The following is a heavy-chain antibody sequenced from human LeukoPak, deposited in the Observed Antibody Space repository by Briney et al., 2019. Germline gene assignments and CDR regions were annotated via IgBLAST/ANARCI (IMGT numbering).Heavy chain of an antibody. CDR3: ARDPGRGYYPRVGYYSGTIV. D-gene: IGHD3-22*01. CDR1: GFTFSSYG. J-gene: IGHJ6*02. Sequence: GGSLRLSCAASGFTFSSYGMNWVRQAPGKGLEWVSSISSSSSYIYYADSVKGRFTISRDNAKNSLYLQLNSLRAEDTAVYYCARDPGRGYYPRVGYYSGTIVWGQGTTVTVSS. CDR2: ISSSSSYI. V-gene: IGHV3-21*01.